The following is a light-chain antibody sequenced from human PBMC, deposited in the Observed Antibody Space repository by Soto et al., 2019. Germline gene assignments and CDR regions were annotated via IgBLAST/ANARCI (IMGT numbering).Light chain of an antibody. V-gene: IGKV1-39*01. J-gene: IGKJ1*01. Sequence: DIPMTQSPFSLSASVEDRVTITFRASQDISHHVNWHQQKPGKAPKLLIYAASSLQSGVPSRFSGSGSGTDFSLTISSLQPEDFATYYCQQSYSAPRTFGQGTKVDIK. CDR3: QQSYSAPRT. CDR1: QDISHH. CDR2: AAS.